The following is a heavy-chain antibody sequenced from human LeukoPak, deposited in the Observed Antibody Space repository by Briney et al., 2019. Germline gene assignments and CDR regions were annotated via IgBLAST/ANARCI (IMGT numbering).Heavy chain of an antibody. CDR2: MNPNTGGT. Sequence: ASVKVSCKTSGYNFIDYYINWVRQAPGQGLEWMAWMNPNTGGTKFAQRFEGRVTIIRDTSISTAYMELSRLTSDDTAVYYCARGVSSSWFSSWFDSWGQGTLVSVSS. CDR3: ARGVSSSWFSSWFDS. CDR1: GYNFIDYY. V-gene: IGHV1-2*02. D-gene: IGHD3-22*01. J-gene: IGHJ5*01.